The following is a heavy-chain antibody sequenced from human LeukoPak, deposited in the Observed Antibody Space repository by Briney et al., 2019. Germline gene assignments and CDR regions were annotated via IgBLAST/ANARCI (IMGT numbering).Heavy chain of an antibody. J-gene: IGHJ4*02. CDR3: ARGPGVGATSDDY. Sequence: PGRSLRLSCAASGFTFSSYAMHWVRQAPGKELEWVAVISYDGSNKYYADSVKGRFTISRDNSKNTLYLQMNSLRAEDTAVYYCARGPGVGATSDDYWGQGTLVTVSS. V-gene: IGHV3-30-3*01. CDR2: ISYDGSNK. CDR1: GFTFSSYA. D-gene: IGHD1-26*01.